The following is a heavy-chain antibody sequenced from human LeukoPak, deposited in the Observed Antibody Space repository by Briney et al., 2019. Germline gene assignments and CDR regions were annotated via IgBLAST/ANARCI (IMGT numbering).Heavy chain of an antibody. V-gene: IGHV3-74*03. D-gene: IGHD5-12*01. J-gene: IGHJ5*02. Sequence: GGSLRLSCVGSGFTISNYWMHWVRQVPGTGLAWVSRIYPDGSITTYADSVKGRFTISRDNAKNTLYLQMNSLRAEDTAVYYCAPQQTYSPYNWFDPWGQGTLVTVSS. CDR2: IYPDGSIT. CDR3: APQQTYSPYNWFDP. CDR1: GFTISNYW.